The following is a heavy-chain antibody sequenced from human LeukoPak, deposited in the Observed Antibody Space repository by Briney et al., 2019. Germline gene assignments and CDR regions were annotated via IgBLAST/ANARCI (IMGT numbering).Heavy chain of an antibody. D-gene: IGHD3-10*01. Sequence: ASVKVSCKASGGTFSSYAISWVRQAPGQGLEWMGGIIPIFGTANYAQKFQGRVTITADESTSTAYMELSSLRSEDTAVYYCARSDPDGSYFDYWGQGTLVTVSS. CDR2: IIPIFGTA. V-gene: IGHV1-69*13. J-gene: IGHJ4*02. CDR3: ARSDPDGSYFDY. CDR1: GGTFSSYA.